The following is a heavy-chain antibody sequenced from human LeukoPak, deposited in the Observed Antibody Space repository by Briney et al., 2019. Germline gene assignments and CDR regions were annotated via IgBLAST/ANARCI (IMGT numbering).Heavy chain of an antibody. CDR3: ARGKVVAATQFLGTHDY. D-gene: IGHD2-15*01. Sequence: GGSLRLSCAASGFTFSSFWMSWVRQAPGKGLEWVANIKQDGSEKYYVDSVKGRFTISRDNAKNSLYLQMNSLKAEDTAVYYCARGKVVAATQFLGTHDYWGQGTLVTVSS. J-gene: IGHJ4*02. CDR1: GFTFSSFW. V-gene: IGHV3-7*01. CDR2: IKQDGSEK.